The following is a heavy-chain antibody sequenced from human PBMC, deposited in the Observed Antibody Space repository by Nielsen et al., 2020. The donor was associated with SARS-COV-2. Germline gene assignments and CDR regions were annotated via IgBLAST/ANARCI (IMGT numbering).Heavy chain of an antibody. V-gene: IGHV1-18*04. CDR3: ARVASGVVPGPLGIDMWYSYYYMDV. D-gene: IGHD2-2*01. Sequence: ASVKVSCKASDNTFFSYSIAWVRQAPGQGLEWIGRISHSKGNVKYAQNLQGRVTMTTDASTTTVHMELRRLRSDDTAVYYCARVASGVVPGPLGIDMWYSYYYMDVWGKGTTVTVSS. CDR2: ISHSKGNV. J-gene: IGHJ6*03. CDR1: DNTFFSYS.